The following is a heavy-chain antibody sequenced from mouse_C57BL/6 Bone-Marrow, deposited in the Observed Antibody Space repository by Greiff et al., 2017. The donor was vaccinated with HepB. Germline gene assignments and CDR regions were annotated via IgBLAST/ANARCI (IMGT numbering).Heavy chain of an antibody. J-gene: IGHJ3*01. CDR3: ARHRGYGSRWFAY. Sequence: EVKLMESGGDLVKPGGSLKLSCAASGFTFSSYGMSWVRQTPDKRLEWVATISNGGSYTYYPDSVKGRFTMSRDNAKNTLYLQKNSRKSEDTAMYYCARHRGYGSRWFAYWGQGTLVTVSA. CDR2: ISNGGSYT. D-gene: IGHD1-1*01. V-gene: IGHV5-6*01. CDR1: GFTFSSYG.